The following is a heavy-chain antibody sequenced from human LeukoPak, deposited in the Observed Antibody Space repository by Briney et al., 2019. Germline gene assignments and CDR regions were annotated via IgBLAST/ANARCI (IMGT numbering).Heavy chain of an antibody. V-gene: IGHV4-39*01. CDR3: ARQSVGTASIYYFAY. Sequence: SETLSLTCTVSGASISGSSGYYWGWIRQPPGKGPEWISSIHYSGTTHYNPFVKGRVSILLDMSKNQFSLNLNSVTAADTAVYYCARQSVGTASIYYFAYWGQGILVTVSS. CDR2: IHYSGTT. CDR1: GASISGSSGYY. D-gene: IGHD1-26*01. J-gene: IGHJ4*02.